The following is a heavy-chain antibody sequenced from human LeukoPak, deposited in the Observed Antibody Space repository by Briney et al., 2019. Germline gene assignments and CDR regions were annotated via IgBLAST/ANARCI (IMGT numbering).Heavy chain of an antibody. CDR1: GFTFSIYT. V-gene: IGHV3-21*01. CDR2: ISSSSSYI. Sequence: GGSLRLSCAASGFTFSIYTMNWVRQPPGKGLEWVSSISSSSSYIYYADSVKGRFTISRDNTNNSLYLPMSSLRAEDTAVYYCARETTVVTPIDYWGQGTLVTVSS. J-gene: IGHJ4*02. D-gene: IGHD4-23*01. CDR3: ARETTVVTPIDY.